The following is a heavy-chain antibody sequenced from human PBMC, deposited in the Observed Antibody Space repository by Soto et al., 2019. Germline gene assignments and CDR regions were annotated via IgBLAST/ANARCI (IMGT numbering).Heavy chain of an antibody. J-gene: IGHJ4*02. CDR3: ARGNYGPIGY. Sequence: LSLTCAASGFTVSSNYMSWVRQAPGKGLEWVSVIYSGGSTYYADSVKGRFTISRDNSKNTLYLQMNSLRAEDTAVYYCARGNYGPIGYWGQGTLVTVSS. CDR1: GFTVSSNY. D-gene: IGHD3-10*01. V-gene: IGHV3-66*01. CDR2: IYSGGST.